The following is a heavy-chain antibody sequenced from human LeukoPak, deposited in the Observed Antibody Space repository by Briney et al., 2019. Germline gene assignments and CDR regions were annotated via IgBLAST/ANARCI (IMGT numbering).Heavy chain of an antibody. V-gene: IGHV5-51*01. CDR3: ARQYCSGTSCYSDY. D-gene: IGHD2-15*01. CDR2: IYPGDSET. J-gene: IGHJ4*02. CDR1: GYXFSSYW. Sequence: GESLKISCNGSGYXFSSYWISWVRQMPGKGLEWMGIIYPGDSETRNSPSFQGQVTISADKSISTAYLQWSSLKASDTAMYYCARQYCSGTSCYSDYWGQGTLVTVSS.